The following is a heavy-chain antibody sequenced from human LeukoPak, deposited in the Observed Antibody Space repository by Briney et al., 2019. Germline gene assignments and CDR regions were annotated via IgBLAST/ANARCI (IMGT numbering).Heavy chain of an antibody. D-gene: IGHD3-10*01. J-gene: IGHJ6*02. V-gene: IGHV3-9*01. Sequence: SSGGYYWSWIRQAPGKGLEWVSGISWNSGSIGYADSVKGRFTISRDNAKNSLYLQMNSLRAEDTALYYCAKEASGSYSSYYYYGMDVWGQGTTVTVSS. CDR2: ISWNSGSI. CDR1: SSGGYY. CDR3: AKEASGSYSSYYYYGMDV.